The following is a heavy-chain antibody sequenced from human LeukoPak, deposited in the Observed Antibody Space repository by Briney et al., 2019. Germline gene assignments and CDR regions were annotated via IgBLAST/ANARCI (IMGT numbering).Heavy chain of an antibody. CDR3: AKDRAVATIGGIDY. Sequence: ASVNVSCKASGYTFSDYYIHWIRQAPGQGLEWMGWINPNSGGTNYAQKFQGRVTMTRDTSISTVYMELSRLRSDDTAVYYCAKDRAVATIGGIDYWGQGTLVTVSS. J-gene: IGHJ4*02. CDR2: INPNSGGT. CDR1: GYTFSDYY. D-gene: IGHD5-12*01. V-gene: IGHV1-2*02.